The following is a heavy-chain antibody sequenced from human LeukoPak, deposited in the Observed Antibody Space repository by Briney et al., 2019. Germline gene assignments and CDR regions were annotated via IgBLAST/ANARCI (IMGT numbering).Heavy chain of an antibody. J-gene: IGHJ5*02. Sequence: GGSLRLSCAASEFTFSSYEMNWVRQAPGKGLEWVSYISSSAGTTYYADSVKGRFTISRDNSKNTLYLQMNSLRAEDTAVYYCASSITMVRGEWFDPWGQGTLVTVSS. CDR1: EFTFSSYE. CDR3: ASSITMVRGEWFDP. D-gene: IGHD3-10*01. V-gene: IGHV3-48*03. CDR2: ISSSAGTT.